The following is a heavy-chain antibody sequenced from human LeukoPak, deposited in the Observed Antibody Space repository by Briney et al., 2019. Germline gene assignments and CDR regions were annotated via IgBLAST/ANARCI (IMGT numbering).Heavy chain of an antibody. CDR2: ISWDGGST. J-gene: IGHJ4*02. CDR1: GFTFSSYG. V-gene: IGHV3-43D*04. CDR3: AKDGKNYFDY. Sequence: GRSLRLSCAASGFTFSSYGMHWVRQAPGKGLEWVSLISWDGGSTYYADSVKGRFTISRDNSNNSLSLQMNSLRAEDTALYYCAKDGKNYFDYWGQGTLVTVSS.